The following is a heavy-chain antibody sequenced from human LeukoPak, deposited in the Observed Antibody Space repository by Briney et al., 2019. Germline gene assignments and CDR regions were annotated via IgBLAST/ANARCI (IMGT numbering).Heavy chain of an antibody. V-gene: IGHV3-43*01. CDR3: ATSQRGYIYGFMGY. CDR2: IRRDGGST. CDR1: GFTFDDYT. Sequence: GGSLRLSCAASGFTFDDYTMHWVRQGPGKGLEWVSLIRRDGGSTYYADSVKGRFTISRDNAENTLYLQMNSLRAEDTAVYYCATSQRGYIYGFMGYWGQGTLVTVSS. J-gene: IGHJ4*02. D-gene: IGHD5-18*01.